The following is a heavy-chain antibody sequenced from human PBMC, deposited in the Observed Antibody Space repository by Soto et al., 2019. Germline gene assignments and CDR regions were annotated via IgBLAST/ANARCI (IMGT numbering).Heavy chain of an antibody. CDR3: AGGWYRGWFDP. J-gene: IGHJ5*02. D-gene: IGHD6-19*01. V-gene: IGHV4-34*01. CDR1: GGSFSGYY. CDR2: INHSGST. Sequence: SETLSLTCAVYGGSFSGYYWSWIRQPPGKGLEWIGEINHSGSTNSNPSLKSRVTISVDTSKNQFSLTLSFVTAADTAVYYCAGGWYRGWFDPWGQGTLVTVSS.